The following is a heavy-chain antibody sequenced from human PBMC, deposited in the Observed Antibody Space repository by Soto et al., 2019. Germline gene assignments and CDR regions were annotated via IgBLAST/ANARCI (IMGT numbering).Heavy chain of an antibody. CDR2: INHSGST. CDR3: ARGGTIFWGYYYGMDV. J-gene: IGHJ6*02. V-gene: IGHV4-34*01. CDR1: GGSFSGYY. Sequence: SETLSLTCAVYGGSFSGYYWSWIRQPPGKGLEWIGEINHSGSTNYNLSLKSRVTISVDTSKNQFSLKLSSVTAADTAVYYCARGGTIFWGYYYGMDVWGQGTTVTVS. D-gene: IGHD3-9*01.